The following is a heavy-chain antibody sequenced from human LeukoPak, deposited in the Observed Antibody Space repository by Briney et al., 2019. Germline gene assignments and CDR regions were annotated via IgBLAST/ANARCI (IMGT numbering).Heavy chain of an antibody. CDR2: IRCSGGST. CDR3: EKLMVSAIHHGGTDY. CDR1: GFPFSCYD. J-gene: IGHJ4*02. Sequence: GGSLRLSCAASGFPFSCYDMGWVRQAPGKGPGWVSAIRCSGGSTYYAHSVKGRFTISRDNSKNTLYLQMTSLRAEDTAVYYCEKLMVSAIHHGGTDYWGQGTLVTVSS. V-gene: IGHV3-23*01. D-gene: IGHD2-8*01.